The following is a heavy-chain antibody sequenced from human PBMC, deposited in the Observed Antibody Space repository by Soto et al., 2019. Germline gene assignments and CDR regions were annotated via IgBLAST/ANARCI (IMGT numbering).Heavy chain of an antibody. CDR2: IYYAGDT. CDR3: ARQDATMGYYAFWSGFPVAH. Sequence: SETLSLTCSVSGGSISISSYYWVWIRQPPGKGLEWIGSIYYAGDTQYNPSLKSRVTLSVDRSNNQFSLKVTSVTAADTAVYYCARQDATMGYYAFWSGFPVAHWGQGTLVTVSS. D-gene: IGHD3-3*01. J-gene: IGHJ4*02. V-gene: IGHV4-39*01. CDR1: GGSISISSYY.